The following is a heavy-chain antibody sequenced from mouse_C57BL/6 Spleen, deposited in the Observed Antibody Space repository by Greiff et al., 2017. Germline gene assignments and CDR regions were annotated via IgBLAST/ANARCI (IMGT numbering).Heavy chain of an antibody. Sequence: EVKLMESEGGLVQPGSSMKLSCTASGFTFSDYYMAWVRQVPEKGLEWVANINYDGSSTYYLDSLKSRFIISRDNAKNILYLQMSSLKSEDTATYYCARGGYPLFDYWGQGTTLTVSS. D-gene: IGHD2-2*01. CDR2: INYDGSST. V-gene: IGHV5-16*01. CDR3: ARGGYPLFDY. J-gene: IGHJ2*01. CDR1: GFTFSDYY.